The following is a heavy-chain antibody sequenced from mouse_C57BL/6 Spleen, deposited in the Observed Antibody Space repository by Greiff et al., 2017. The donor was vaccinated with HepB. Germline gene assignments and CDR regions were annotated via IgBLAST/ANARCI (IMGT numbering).Heavy chain of an antibody. CDR2: IYPGNSDT. CDR3: TRQSYYDYDGYFDY. CDR1: GYTFTSYW. J-gene: IGHJ2*01. D-gene: IGHD2-4*01. V-gene: IGHV1-5*01. Sequence: VQLQQSGTVLARPGASVKMSCKTSGYTFTSYWMHWVKQRPGQGLEWIGAIYPGNSDTSYNQKFKGKAKLTAVTSASTAYMELSSLTNEDSAVYYCTRQSYYDYDGYFDYWGQGTTLTVSS.